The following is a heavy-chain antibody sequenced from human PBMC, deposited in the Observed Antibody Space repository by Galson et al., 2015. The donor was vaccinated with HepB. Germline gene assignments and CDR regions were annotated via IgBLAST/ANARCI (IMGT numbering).Heavy chain of an antibody. J-gene: IGHJ4*02. CDR3: ARDLGYTGHAPFDY. CDR2: TSYDGNIK. D-gene: IGHD5-12*01. Sequence: SLRLSCAASGFTVNNYGIHWVRQAPGKGLEWVAVTSYDGNIKDYADSVKGRFTISRDNSKNTLDLQMNSLREEDTAVYFCARDLGYTGHAPFDYRGQGTLVTVSS. CDR1: GFTVNNYG. V-gene: IGHV3-30*03.